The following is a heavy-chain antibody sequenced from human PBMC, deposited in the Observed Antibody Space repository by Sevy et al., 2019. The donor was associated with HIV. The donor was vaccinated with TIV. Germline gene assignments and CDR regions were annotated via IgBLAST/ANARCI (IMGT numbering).Heavy chain of an antibody. CDR3: VTSLRGPLSQ. CDR2: IYKSGNT. J-gene: IGHJ4*02. CDR1: GFDVNTGF. D-gene: IGHD6-6*01. Sequence: GGSLRLSCAVSGFDVNTGFMSWVRQAPGKGLEWVSVIYKSGNTYYVDSVMGRFTMARDSGRNTLYLQMTHLRVEDTAMYYCVTSLRGPLSQWGKGTRVSVSS. V-gene: IGHV3-53*01.